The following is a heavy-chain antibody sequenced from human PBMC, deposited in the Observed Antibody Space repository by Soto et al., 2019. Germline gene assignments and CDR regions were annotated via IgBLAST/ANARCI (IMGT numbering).Heavy chain of an antibody. D-gene: IGHD2-2*01. CDR2: IDSDGSST. CDR1: GFTW. Sequence: EVQLVESGGGLIQPGGSVRLSCAASGFTWMHWVRQRPGKGMEWVSEIDSDGSSTDYADSVKGRFTVSRDNAQNSLFLQMNSLRAEDTAVYYYASLSAPVDHWGQGILVTVSS. J-gene: IGHJ4*02. V-gene: IGHV3-74*01. CDR3: ASLSAPVDH.